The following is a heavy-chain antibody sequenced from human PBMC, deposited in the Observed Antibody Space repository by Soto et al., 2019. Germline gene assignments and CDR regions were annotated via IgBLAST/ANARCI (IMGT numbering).Heavy chain of an antibody. Sequence: GGSLRLSCAASGFTFSSYAMSWVRQAPGKGLEWVSVISASGGSTYFADSVKGRFTISRDNSKNTLYLQMNSLRAEDTAVYYCAKLGLRVVNWFHPCGQGTLVTVSS. J-gene: IGHJ5*02. D-gene: IGHD2-15*01. V-gene: IGHV3-23*01. CDR2: ISASGGST. CDR1: GFTFSSYA. CDR3: AKLGLRVVNWFHP.